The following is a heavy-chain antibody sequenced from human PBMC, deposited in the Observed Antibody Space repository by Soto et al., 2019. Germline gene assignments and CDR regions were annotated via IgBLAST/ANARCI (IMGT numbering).Heavy chain of an antibody. J-gene: IGHJ4*02. Sequence: GGSLRLSCAASGFTFSSYGMHWVRQAPGKGLEWVAVIWYDGSNKYYADSVKGRFTISRDNSKNTLYLQMNSLRAEDTAVYYCARDYDNGDYGTGDYWGQGTLVTVSS. CDR3: ARDYDNGDYGTGDY. CDR1: GFTFSSYG. D-gene: IGHD4-17*01. CDR2: IWYDGSNK. V-gene: IGHV3-33*01.